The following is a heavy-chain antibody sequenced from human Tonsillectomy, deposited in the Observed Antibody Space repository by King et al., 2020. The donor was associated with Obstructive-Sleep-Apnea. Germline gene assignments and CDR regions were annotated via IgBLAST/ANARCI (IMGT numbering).Heavy chain of an antibody. CDR2: ISYDGSNK. CDR3: AKGVLWKAMAPHYFDY. V-gene: IGHV3-30*18. D-gene: IGHD5-18*01. CDR1: GFTFSSYG. Sequence: VQLVESGGGVVQPGRSLRLSCAASGFTFSSYGMHWVRQAPGKGLEWVAVISYDGSNKYYADSVKGRFTISRDNSKNTLYLQMNSLRAEDTAVYYCAKGVLWKAMAPHYFDYWGQGTLVTVSS. J-gene: IGHJ4*02.